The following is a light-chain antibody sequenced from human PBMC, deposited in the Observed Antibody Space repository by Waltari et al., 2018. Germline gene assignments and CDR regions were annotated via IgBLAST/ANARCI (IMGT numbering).Light chain of an antibody. Sequence: QSALTQPASVSGSPGQSITISCTGTSRHVGGYNYVPWYQQHPGKAPKLMSYDVSKRPSGVSNRFSGSKSGNTASLTISGLQAEDEADYYCCSYAGSSKVFGGGTKLTVL. CDR1: SRHVGGYNY. CDR3: CSYAGSSKV. CDR2: DVS. V-gene: IGLV2-23*02. J-gene: IGLJ2*01.